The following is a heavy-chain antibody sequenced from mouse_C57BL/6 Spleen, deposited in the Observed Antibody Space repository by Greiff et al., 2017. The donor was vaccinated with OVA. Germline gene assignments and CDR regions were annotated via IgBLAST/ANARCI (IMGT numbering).Heavy chain of an antibody. V-gene: IGHV1-76*01. D-gene: IGHD2-2*01. CDR1: GYTFTDYY. Sequence: VQLQESGAELVRPGASVKLSCKASGYTFTDYYINWVKQRPGQGLEWIARIYPGSGNTYYNEKFKGKATLTAEKASSTAYMQRSSLTSEDSAVYFCAREGYYGYFDVWDTGTTVTVSS. J-gene: IGHJ1*03. CDR3: AREGYYGYFDV. CDR2: IYPGSGNT.